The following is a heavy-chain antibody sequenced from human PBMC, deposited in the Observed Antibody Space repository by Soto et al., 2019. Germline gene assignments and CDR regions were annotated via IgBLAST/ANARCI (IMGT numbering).Heavy chain of an antibody. Sequence: GGSLRLSCAASGFTFSSYWMHWVRQAPGKGLVWVSRINSDGSSTSYADSVKGRFTISRDNAKNTLYLQMNSLRAEDTAVYYCASAEAGSDFDYWGQGTLVTVSS. V-gene: IGHV3-74*01. CDR3: ASAEAGSDFDY. D-gene: IGHD6-19*01. CDR1: GFTFSSYW. CDR2: INSDGSST. J-gene: IGHJ4*02.